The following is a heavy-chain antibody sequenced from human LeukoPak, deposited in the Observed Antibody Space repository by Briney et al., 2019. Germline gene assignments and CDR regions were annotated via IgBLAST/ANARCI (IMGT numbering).Heavy chain of an antibody. CDR3: AKTLQIYCSGGSCSTLDY. J-gene: IGHJ4*02. Sequence: PGGSLRLSCAASGFTFSSYAMHWVRQAPGKGLEWVAVISHDGSNKYYADSVKGRFTISRDNSKNTLYLQMNSLRAEDTAVYYCAKTLQIYCSGGSCSTLDYWGQGTLVTVSS. CDR2: ISHDGSNK. V-gene: IGHV3-30*18. D-gene: IGHD2-15*01. CDR1: GFTFSSYA.